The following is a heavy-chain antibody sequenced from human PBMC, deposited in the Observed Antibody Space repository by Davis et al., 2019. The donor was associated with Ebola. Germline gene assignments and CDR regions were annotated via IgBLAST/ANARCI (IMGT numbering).Heavy chain of an antibody. CDR1: GYTFTSYG. CDR2: ISGFNTNT. Sequence: ASVKVSCKSSGYTFTSYGLVWVRQAPGLGLEWMGWISGFNTNTNFAQKFQGRVTVSKYTSTNTAYMDLRSLTSDDTAIYYCARAPNYDVLTGTSSYYFDYRGQGTLVTVSS. J-gene: IGHJ4*02. V-gene: IGHV1-18*04. CDR3: ARAPNYDVLTGTSSYYFDY. D-gene: IGHD3-9*01.